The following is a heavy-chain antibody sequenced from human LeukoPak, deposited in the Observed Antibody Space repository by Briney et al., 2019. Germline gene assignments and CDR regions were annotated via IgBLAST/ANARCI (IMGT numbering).Heavy chain of an antibody. CDR3: ARDLNYYGSGSYYANLYGMDV. D-gene: IGHD3-10*01. CDR1: GFTFSSYS. CDR2: ISSSSYI. Sequence: SGGSLRLSCAASGFTFSSYSMNWVRQAPGKGLEWVSSISSSSYIYYADSVKGRFTISRDNAKNSLYMQMNSLRAEDTAVYYCARDLNYYGSGSYYANLYGMDVWGQGTTVTVSS. V-gene: IGHV3-21*01. J-gene: IGHJ6*02.